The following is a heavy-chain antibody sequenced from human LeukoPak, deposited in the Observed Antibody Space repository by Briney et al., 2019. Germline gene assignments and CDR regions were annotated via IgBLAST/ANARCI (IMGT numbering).Heavy chain of an antibody. J-gene: IGHJ4*02. CDR1: GYTFTGYY. Sequence: GASVKVSCKASGYTFTGYYMHWVRQAPGQGLEWMGWINPNSGGTNYAQKFQGRVTMTRDTSISTAYMELSRLRSDDTAVYYCARDLLPGIAVAGTGIDYWGQGTLVTVSS. CDR3: ARDLLPGIAVAGTGIDY. V-gene: IGHV1-2*02. D-gene: IGHD6-19*01. CDR2: INPNSGGT.